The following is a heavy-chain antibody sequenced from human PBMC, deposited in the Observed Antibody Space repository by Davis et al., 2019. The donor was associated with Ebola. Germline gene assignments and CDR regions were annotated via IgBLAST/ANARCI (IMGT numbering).Heavy chain of an antibody. J-gene: IGHJ6*02. V-gene: IGHV3-15*01. D-gene: IGHD6-19*01. CDR3: ARIWLYGMDV. CDR1: CFTFGDYA. CDR2: IKSKTDGGTT. Sequence: GESLKTPRTAPCFTFGDYAIRWVRQAPGKGLERVGRIKSKTDGGTTDYAAPVKGRFTISRDDSKNTLYLQMNSLRAEDTAVYYCARIWLYGMDVWGQGTTVTVSS.